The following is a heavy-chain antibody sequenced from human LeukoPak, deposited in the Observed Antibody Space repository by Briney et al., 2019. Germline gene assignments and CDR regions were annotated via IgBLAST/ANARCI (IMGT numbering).Heavy chain of an antibody. CDR2: ISGNGRTK. CDR3: TRDPERYSGCYDWGIDF. D-gene: IGHD3-16*01. V-gene: IGHV3-48*03. CDR1: GFTFSTYE. J-gene: IGHJ4*02. Sequence: GGSLRLSCAASGFTFSTYEMNWVRQAPGKGLEGVSFISGNGRTKYYADSVKGRFTISRDNARKSLYLQMNSLRVEDTAVYYWTRDPERYSGCYDWGIDFWGQGTLVTVSS.